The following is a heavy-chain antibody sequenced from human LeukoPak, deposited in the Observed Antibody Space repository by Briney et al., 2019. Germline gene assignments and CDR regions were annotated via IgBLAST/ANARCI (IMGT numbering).Heavy chain of an antibody. CDR3: ARALPRAEYWFDP. CDR2: ISSSGSTI. V-gene: IGHV3-11*01. Sequence: GGSLRLSCAASGFTFSDYYMSWIRQAPGKGLEWVSYISSSGSTIYYADSVKGRFTISRDNAKNSLYLQMNSLRAEDTAVYYCARALPRAEYWFDPWGQGTLVTVSS. D-gene: IGHD1-26*01. CDR1: GFTFSDYY. J-gene: IGHJ5*02.